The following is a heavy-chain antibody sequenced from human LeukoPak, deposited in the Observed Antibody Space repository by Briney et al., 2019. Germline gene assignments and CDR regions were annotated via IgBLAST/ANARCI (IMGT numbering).Heavy chain of an antibody. CDR2: IYTSGST. V-gene: IGHV4-61*02. CDR1: GGSISSGSYY. J-gene: IGHJ4*02. D-gene: IGHD2-2*01. CDR3: ARWHCSSTSCYAGV. Sequence: PSQTLSLTCTVSGGSISSGSYYWSWIRQPAGKGLEWIGRIYTSGSTNYNPSLKSRVTISVDTSENQFSLKLSSVTAADTAVYYCARWHCSSTSCYAGVWGQGTLVTVSS.